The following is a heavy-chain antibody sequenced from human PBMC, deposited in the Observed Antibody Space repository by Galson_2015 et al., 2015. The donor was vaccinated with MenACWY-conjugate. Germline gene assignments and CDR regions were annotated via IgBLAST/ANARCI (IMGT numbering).Heavy chain of an antibody. Sequence: QSGAEVKKPGESLPISCTGSGYTFTTYWIGWVRQMPGKGLEWMGFISPGDSYTRYNPAFQGQVTISADKSISTAYLQWNSLQASDTAMYYCTRHPPGGRGMDVWGQGTTVTVSS. CDR2: ISPGDSYT. CDR1: GYTFTTYW. V-gene: IGHV5-51*01. J-gene: IGHJ6*02. CDR3: TRHPPGGRGMDV. D-gene: IGHD1-26*01.